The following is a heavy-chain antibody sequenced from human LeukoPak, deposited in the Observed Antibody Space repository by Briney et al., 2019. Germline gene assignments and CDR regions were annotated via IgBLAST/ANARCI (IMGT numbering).Heavy chain of an antibody. V-gene: IGHV4-4*09. CDR1: GGAISTYY. CDR2: SYGGEST. J-gene: IGHJ4*02. Sequence: PSETLSLTCTVAGGAISTYYWTWIRRPPGKRLEWIGYSYGGESTKYNPSLKSRVTISVDTSKNQFSLKLSSVTAADTAVYYCARVNDYVWGSHSWWPVGGEYFDYWGQGTLVTVSS. D-gene: IGHD3-16*02. CDR3: ARVNDYVWGSHSWWPVGGEYFDY.